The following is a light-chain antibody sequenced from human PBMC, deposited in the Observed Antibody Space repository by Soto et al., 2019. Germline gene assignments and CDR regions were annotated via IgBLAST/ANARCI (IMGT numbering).Light chain of an antibody. CDR3: SSYTSSSTPFYV. CDR1: SSDVGGYNY. CDR2: DVS. V-gene: IGLV2-14*01. J-gene: IGLJ1*01. Sequence: QSALTQPASVSGSPGQSITISCTGTSSDVGGYNYVSWYQQHPGKAPKLMIYDVSNRPSGVSNRFSGSKSGNTASLTNSGLQAEDEADYYCSSYTSSSTPFYVFGTGTKVTVL.